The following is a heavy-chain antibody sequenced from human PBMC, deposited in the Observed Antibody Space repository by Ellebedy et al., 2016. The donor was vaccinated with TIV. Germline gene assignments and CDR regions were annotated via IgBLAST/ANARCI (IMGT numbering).Heavy chain of an antibody. V-gene: IGHV4-59*08. J-gene: IGHJ6*02. CDR2: IYYSGST. Sequence: SETLSLTCTVSGGSISSYYWSWIRQPPGKGLEWIGYIYYSGSTNYNPSLKSRVTISVDTSKNQFSRKLSSVTAADTAVYYCATQGTRYSSSWYGDYYYYGMDVWGQGTTVTVSS. CDR3: ATQGTRYSSSWYGDYYYYGMDV. CDR1: GGSISSYY. D-gene: IGHD6-13*01.